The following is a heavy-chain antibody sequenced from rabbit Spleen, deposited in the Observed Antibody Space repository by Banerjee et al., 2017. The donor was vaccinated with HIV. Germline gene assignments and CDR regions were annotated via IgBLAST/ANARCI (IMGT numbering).Heavy chain of an antibody. D-gene: IGHD1-1*01. J-gene: IGHJ4*01. CDR1: GLDFSSSYW. CDR2: IYVGSGVGT. CDR3: ARDACRGDYIDGVFNL. V-gene: IGHV1S45*01. Sequence: QEQLVEYGGDLVQPEGSLTLTCKASGLDFSSSYWICWVRQAPGKGLEWIACIYVGSGVGTIYASRAKGRFTISKTSSPTVTLEMTSLTVADTATFFCARDACRGDYIDGVFNLWGPGSLVTVS.